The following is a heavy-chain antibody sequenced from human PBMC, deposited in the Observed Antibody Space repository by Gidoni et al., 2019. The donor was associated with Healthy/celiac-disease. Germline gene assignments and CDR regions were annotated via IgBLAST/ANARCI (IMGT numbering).Heavy chain of an antibody. J-gene: IGHJ6*03. CDR3: ARDLKMVRGVEYYYDMDV. D-gene: IGHD3-10*01. CDR1: GFTFRSYW. CDR2: INSDGSST. V-gene: IGHV3-74*01. Sequence: EVQLVESGGGLVQPGGSLRLSCAASGFTFRSYWMHWVRQAPGKGLVWVSRINSDGSSTSYADSVKGRFTISRDNAKNTLYLQMNSLRAEDTAVYYCARDLKMVRGVEYYYDMDVWGKGTTVTVSS.